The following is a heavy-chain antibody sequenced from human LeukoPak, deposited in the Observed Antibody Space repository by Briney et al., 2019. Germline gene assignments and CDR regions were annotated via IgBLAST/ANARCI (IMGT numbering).Heavy chain of an antibody. D-gene: IGHD3-10*01. CDR1: GYTFTGYG. V-gene: IGHV1-18*01. J-gene: IGHJ4*02. Sequence: ASVKVSCKASGYTFTGYGISWVRQAPGQALEWMGWISAYNGNTNYAQKLQGRVTMTTDTSTSTAYMELRSLRSDDTAVYYCARLPAGRFGELMVPLDYWGQGTLVTVSS. CDR2: ISAYNGNT. CDR3: ARLPAGRFGELMVPLDY.